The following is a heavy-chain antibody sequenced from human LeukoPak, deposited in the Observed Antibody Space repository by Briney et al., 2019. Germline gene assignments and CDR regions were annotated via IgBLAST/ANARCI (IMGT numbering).Heavy chain of an antibody. Sequence: ASVKVSCKASGYTFTGYYMHWVRQAPGQGLEWMGRINPNSGGINYAQKFQGRVTMTRDTSISTAYMELSRLRSDDTAVYYCARDRYYYGSGSWPFDYWGQGTLVTVSS. CDR1: GYTFTGYY. D-gene: IGHD3-10*01. CDR2: INPNSGGI. V-gene: IGHV1-2*06. CDR3: ARDRYYYGSGSWPFDY. J-gene: IGHJ4*02.